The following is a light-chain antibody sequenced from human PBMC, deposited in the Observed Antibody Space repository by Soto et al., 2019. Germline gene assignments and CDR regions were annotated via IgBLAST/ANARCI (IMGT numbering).Light chain of an antibody. Sequence: EVMLTQSPGTLSLSPGEIATPSSRSSRSVSTTYLAWNQQKSGQAPRLLIYGASNRATGIQDRFSGSGSGTEFTLTIRRLERENFAVYYCQQYDTSPRTFGQETKVQFK. CDR2: GAS. J-gene: IGKJ1*01. V-gene: IGKV3-20*01. CDR3: QQYDTSPRT. CDR1: RSVSTTY.